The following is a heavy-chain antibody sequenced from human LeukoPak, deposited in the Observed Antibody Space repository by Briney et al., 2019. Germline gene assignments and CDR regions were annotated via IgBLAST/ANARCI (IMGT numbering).Heavy chain of an antibody. Sequence: ASVKVSCKASGYTFTGYYMHWVRQAPGQGLEWMGWINPNSGGTNYVQKFQGRVTMTRDTSTSTAYMELSRLRSDDTAVYYCARDTTVTTNGAFDIWGQGTMVTVSS. CDR1: GYTFTGYY. D-gene: IGHD4-17*01. CDR3: ARDTTVTTNGAFDI. CDR2: INPNSGGT. V-gene: IGHV1-2*02. J-gene: IGHJ3*02.